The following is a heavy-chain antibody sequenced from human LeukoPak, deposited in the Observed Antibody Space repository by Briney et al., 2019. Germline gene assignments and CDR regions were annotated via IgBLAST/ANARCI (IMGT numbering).Heavy chain of an antibody. CDR2: INHSGST. J-gene: IGHJ4*02. V-gene: IGHV4-34*01. CDR3: ARSEGHDYGDLYYFDY. CDR1: GGSFSGYY. Sequence: SETLSLTCAVYGGSFSGYYWSWIRQPPGKGLEWIGEINHSGSTNYNPSLKSRVTISVDTSKNQFTLKLSSVTAADTAVYYCARSEGHDYGDLYYFDYWGQGTLVTVSS. D-gene: IGHD4-17*01.